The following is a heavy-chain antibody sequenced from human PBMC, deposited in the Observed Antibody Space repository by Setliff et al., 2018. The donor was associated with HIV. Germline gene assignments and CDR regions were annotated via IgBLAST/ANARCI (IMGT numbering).Heavy chain of an antibody. J-gene: IGHJ3*02. Sequence: GGSLRLSCVASGFTFSSYSMNWARQAPGKGLEWVSSISSSSSYIYYADSVKGRFTISRDNAKNSLYLQMNSLRAEDTAVYYCARPGGGFDAFDIWGQGTMVTVSS. CDR1: GFTFSSYS. CDR3: ARPGGGFDAFDI. CDR2: ISSSSSYI. D-gene: IGHD3-16*01. V-gene: IGHV3-21*01.